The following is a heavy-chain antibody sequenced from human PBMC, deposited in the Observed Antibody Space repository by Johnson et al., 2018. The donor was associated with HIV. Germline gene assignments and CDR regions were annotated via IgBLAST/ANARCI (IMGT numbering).Heavy chain of an antibody. V-gene: IGHV3-20*04. D-gene: IGHD4-23*01. Sequence: VPLVESGGGVIRPGGSLRLSCAASGFTFDDYGVSWVRQAPGKGLEWVSGINWNGDSTDDADSVTGRFTIPSDNAKNSLFLQMNSLRAEDTALYYCARVSDDYGGNPAAWGAFDIWGQGTMVTVSS. CDR3: ARVSDDYGGNPAAWGAFDI. CDR1: GFTFDDYG. CDR2: INWNGDST. J-gene: IGHJ3*02.